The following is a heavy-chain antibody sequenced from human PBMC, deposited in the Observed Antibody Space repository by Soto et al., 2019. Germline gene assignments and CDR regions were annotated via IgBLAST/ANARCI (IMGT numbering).Heavy chain of an antibody. CDR3: ARNKRAFHWFDP. CDR1: GRSISSGGYY. CDR2: IYYSGST. V-gene: IGHV4-31*03. Sequence: SETLSLTCTVSGRSISSGGYYWSWIRQHPGKGLEWIGYIYYSGSTYYNPSLKSRVTISVDTSKNQFSLKLSSVTAADTAVYYCARNKRAFHWFDPWGQGTPVTVSS. J-gene: IGHJ5*02.